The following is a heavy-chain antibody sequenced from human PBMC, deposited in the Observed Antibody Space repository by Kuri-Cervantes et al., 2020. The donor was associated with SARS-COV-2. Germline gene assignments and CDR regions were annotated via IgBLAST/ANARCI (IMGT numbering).Heavy chain of an antibody. CDR3: ARSAFGATYYDFWSGFDY. V-gene: IGHV4-34*01. D-gene: IGHD3-3*01. J-gene: IGHJ4*02. Sequence: SETLSLTCTVSGGSISGYYSSWIRQPPGKGLERIGEINHSGSSNYNPYLKSRVTISVDTSKNPCSLKLSSVTAADTAVYYCARSAFGATYYDFWSGFDYWGQGTLVTVSS. CDR1: GGSISGYY. CDR2: INHSGSS.